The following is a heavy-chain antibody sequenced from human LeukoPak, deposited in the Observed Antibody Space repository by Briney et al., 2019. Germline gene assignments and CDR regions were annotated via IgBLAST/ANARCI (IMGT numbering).Heavy chain of an antibody. CDR2: INHNSGGT. CDR1: GYTFIDYC. CDR3: ASEYNWNDPAYYYYMDV. V-gene: IGHV1-2*06. J-gene: IGHJ6*03. D-gene: IGHD1-20*01. Sequence: ASVKVSCKASGYTFIDYCIHWVRQAPGQGLEWMGRINHNSGGTNYAQKFQGRVTMTSDTSISTAYMELSRLRSDDTAVYYCASEYNWNDPAYYYYMDVWGKGTTVTVSS.